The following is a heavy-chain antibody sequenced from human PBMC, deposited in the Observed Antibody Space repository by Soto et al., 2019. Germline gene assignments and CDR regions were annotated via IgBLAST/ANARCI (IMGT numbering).Heavy chain of an antibody. D-gene: IGHD5-12*01. Sequence: SQTLSLTCAISGDTVSTNTAAWNWIRQSPSRGLEWLGRIYYKSRWYNDYSESLKSRIAIIPDTSRNQFSLQLNSVIPEDTAVYYFARDWGYDPDPTYYCGMDVWRQGTTVTVSS. CDR1: GDTVSTNTAA. CDR3: ARDWGYDPDPTYYCGMDV. J-gene: IGHJ6*02. CDR2: IYYKSRWYN. V-gene: IGHV6-1*01.